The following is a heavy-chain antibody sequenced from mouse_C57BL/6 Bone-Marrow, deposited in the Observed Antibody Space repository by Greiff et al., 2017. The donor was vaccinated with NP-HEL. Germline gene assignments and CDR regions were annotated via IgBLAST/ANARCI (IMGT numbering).Heavy chain of an antibody. D-gene: IGHD2-1*01. V-gene: IGHV14-4*01. Sequence: EVQLQQSGAELVRPGASVKLSCTASGFNIKDDYMHWVKQRPEQGLEWIGWIDPENGDTESASKFQGKATITADTSSNTAYLPLSSLTSEDTAVYYCTTIYYGNPWYFDVWGTGTTVTVSS. CDR3: TTIYYGNPWYFDV. CDR2: IDPENGDT. CDR1: GFNIKDDY. J-gene: IGHJ1*03.